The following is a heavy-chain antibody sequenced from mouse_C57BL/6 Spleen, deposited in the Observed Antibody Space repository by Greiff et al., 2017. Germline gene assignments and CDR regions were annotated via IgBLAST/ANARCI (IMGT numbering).Heavy chain of an antibody. CDR1: GYTFTDYY. CDR2: INPYNGGT. CDR3: ARGNYSTPYAMDY. D-gene: IGHD2-5*01. Sequence: VQLQQSGPVLVKPGASVKMSCKASGYTFTDYYMNWVKQSHGKSLEWIGVINPYNGGTSYNQKFKGKATLTVDKSSSTAYMELNSLTSEDSAVYYCARGNYSTPYAMDYWGQGTSVTVSS. V-gene: IGHV1-19*01. J-gene: IGHJ4*01.